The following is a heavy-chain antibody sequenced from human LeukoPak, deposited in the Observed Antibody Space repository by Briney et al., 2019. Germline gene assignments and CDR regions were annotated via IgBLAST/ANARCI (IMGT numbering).Heavy chain of an antibody. CDR3: ARPYYYDGYFDY. CDR2: ISAYNGNT. J-gene: IGHJ4*02. D-gene: IGHD3-22*01. CDR1: GYPFKSYG. Sequence: ASVKVSCKASGYPFKSYGITWVRQAPGQGLECMGWISAYNGNTNYAQNLQGRVTMTTDTSTSTAYMELRSLTSDDTAVYYCARPYYYDGYFDYWGQGTLVTVSS. V-gene: IGHV1-18*01.